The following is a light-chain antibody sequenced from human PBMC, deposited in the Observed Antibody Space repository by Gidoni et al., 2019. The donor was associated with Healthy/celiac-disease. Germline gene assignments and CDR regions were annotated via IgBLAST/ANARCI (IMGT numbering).Light chain of an antibody. CDR1: QSVSSY. Sequence: EIVLTQSPATLSLSPGERATLSCRASQSVSSYLAWYQQKPGQAPRLLIYDASNRATGIPARFSGSGSGTDFTLTISSLEPEDFAVYYCQQRSNWPQGAYTFXQXTKLEIK. CDR2: DAS. J-gene: IGKJ2*01. V-gene: IGKV3-11*01. CDR3: QQRSNWPQGAYT.